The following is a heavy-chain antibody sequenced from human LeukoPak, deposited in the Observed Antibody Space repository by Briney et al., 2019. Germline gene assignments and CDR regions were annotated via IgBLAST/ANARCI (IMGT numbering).Heavy chain of an antibody. D-gene: IGHD1-20*01. CDR3: ARESSYNWNGRYFDY. CDR1: RFTFSSYG. J-gene: IGHJ4*02. V-gene: IGHV3-33*01. Sequence: GRSLKLSCAASRFTFSSYGMHWVRQAPGKGLEWVAVIWYDGSNKYYADSVKGRFTISRDNSKNTLYLQMNSLRAEDTAVYYCARESSYNWNGRYFDYWGQGTLVTVSS. CDR2: IWYDGSNK.